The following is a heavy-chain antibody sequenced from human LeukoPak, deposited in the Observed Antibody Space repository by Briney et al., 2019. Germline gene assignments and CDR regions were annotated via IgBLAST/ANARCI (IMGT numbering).Heavy chain of an antibody. CDR1: GFTFSSYW. Sequence: GGSLRLSCAASGFTFSSYWMSWVRQAPGKGGEGVADINQEGREKYYVDSVKGRCTISRDNAKKSLYLQMKSLRAEDTAVYYCARTIGSGSPSPPKYNWFDPWGQGTLVSVSS. D-gene: IGHD3-10*01. J-gene: IGHJ5*02. V-gene: IGHV3-7*01. CDR2: INQEGREK. CDR3: ARTIGSGSPSPPKYNWFDP.